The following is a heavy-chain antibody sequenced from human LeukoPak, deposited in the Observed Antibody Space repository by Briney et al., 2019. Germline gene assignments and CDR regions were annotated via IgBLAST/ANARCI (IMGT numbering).Heavy chain of an antibody. V-gene: IGHV3-21*01. CDR1: GFTFSSYS. CDR3: ARGFPIAARSGRNAFDI. D-gene: IGHD6-6*01. Sequence: GGSLRLSCAASGFTFSSYSMNWVRQAPGKGLEWVSSISSISSYIYYADAVKGRFTISRDNAKTSLYLQMNSLRAEDTAVYYCARGFPIAARSGRNAFDIWGQGTMVTVSS. CDR2: ISSISSYI. J-gene: IGHJ3*02.